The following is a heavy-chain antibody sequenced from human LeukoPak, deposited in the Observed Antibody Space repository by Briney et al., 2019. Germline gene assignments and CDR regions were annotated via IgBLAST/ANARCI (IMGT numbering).Heavy chain of an antibody. V-gene: IGHV3-53*01. Sequence: GGSLRLSCVASGFTVSSKYMSWVRQAPGKGLEWVSVIYSGGSTYYGESVKGRFTISRDNSKNTVYLQMNALRAEDSAVYYCARGIVATILSTDYWGQGTLVTVSS. CDR2: IYSGGST. D-gene: IGHD5-12*01. CDR1: GFTVSSKY. J-gene: IGHJ4*02. CDR3: ARGIVATILSTDY.